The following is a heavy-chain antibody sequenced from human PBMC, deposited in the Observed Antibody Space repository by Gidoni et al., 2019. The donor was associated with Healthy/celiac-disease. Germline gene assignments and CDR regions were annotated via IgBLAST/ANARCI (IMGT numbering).Heavy chain of an antibody. CDR1: GFSLSTSGMC. Sequence: QVTLRESGPALVNPTQTLTLTCTFSGFSLSTSGMCVSWIRKPPGKALEWLARIDWADDKYYSTSLKTRLTISKDTSKNQVVLTMTNMDPVDTATYYCARYYYDSSGYYYGQHWGNIDYWGQGTLVTVSS. V-gene: IGHV2-70*15. CDR3: ARYYYDSSGYYYGQHWGNIDY. CDR2: IDWADDK. J-gene: IGHJ4*02. D-gene: IGHD3-22*01.